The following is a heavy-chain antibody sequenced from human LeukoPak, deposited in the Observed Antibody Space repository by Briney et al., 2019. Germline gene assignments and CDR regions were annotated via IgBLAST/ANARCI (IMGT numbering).Heavy chain of an antibody. CDR3: ARRIGVGSGWNHRYYFDY. D-gene: IGHD6-19*01. CDR2: IYYSGST. CDR1: GGSISSSSYY. J-gene: IGHJ4*02. V-gene: IGHV4-39*01. Sequence: SETLSLTCTVSGGSISSSSYYGGWIRQPPGKGLEWIGSIYYSGSTYYNPSLKSRVTISVDTSKNQFSLKVSSVTAADTAVYYCARRIGVGSGWNHRYYFDYWGQGTLVTVSS.